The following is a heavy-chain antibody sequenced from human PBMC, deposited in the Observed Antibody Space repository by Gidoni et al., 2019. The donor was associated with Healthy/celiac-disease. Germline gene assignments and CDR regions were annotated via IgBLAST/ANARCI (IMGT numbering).Heavy chain of an antibody. CDR1: GYPFTSYY. V-gene: IGHV1-46*01. Sequence: QVQLVQSGAEVKQPGASVKVSCKASGYPFTSYYMHWVRLAPGQGLEWMVIINPRGGSTRDAQKFQGRVTMTRDTSTSTVYMELRSLRSEDTAVYYCARGPGGDDAFDIWGQGTMVTVSS. CDR3: ARGPGGDDAFDI. D-gene: IGHD6-25*01. CDR2: INPRGGST. J-gene: IGHJ3*02.